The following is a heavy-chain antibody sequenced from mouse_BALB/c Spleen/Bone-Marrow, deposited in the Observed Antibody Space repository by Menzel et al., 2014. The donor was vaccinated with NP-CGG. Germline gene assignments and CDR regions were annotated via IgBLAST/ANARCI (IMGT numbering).Heavy chain of an antibody. Sequence: QVQLQQSGPGLVAPSQSLSITCTVSGFSLXGYGVNWVRQPPGKGLEWLGMIWGDGSTDYNSALKSRLSISKDNSKSQVFLKMNSLQTGDTAGYYCARDSFLITRALDYWGQGTSVTVSS. J-gene: IGHJ4*01. V-gene: IGHV2-6-7*01. CDR3: ARDSFLITRALDY. CDR2: IWGDGST. CDR1: GFSLXGYG. D-gene: IGHD2-4*01.